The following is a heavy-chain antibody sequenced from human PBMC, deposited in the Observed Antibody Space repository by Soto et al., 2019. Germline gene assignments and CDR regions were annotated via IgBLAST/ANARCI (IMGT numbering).Heavy chain of an antibody. CDR3: ARSIAAAGTNDY. CDR1: GFTFSSYA. D-gene: IGHD6-13*01. Sequence: EVQLLESGGGLVQPGGSLRLSCAASGFTFSSYAMSWVRQAPGKGLEWVSAISGSGGSTYYADSVKGRFTISRDNSKNTLYLQMNSLRAEDTAVYYCARSIAAAGTNDYRGQGTLVTVSS. CDR2: ISGSGGST. V-gene: IGHV3-23*01. J-gene: IGHJ4*02.